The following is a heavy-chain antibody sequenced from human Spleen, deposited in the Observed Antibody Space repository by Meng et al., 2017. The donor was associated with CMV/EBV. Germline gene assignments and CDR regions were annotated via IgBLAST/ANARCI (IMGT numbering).Heavy chain of an antibody. CDR3: AKNGYGVKRDYFDY. V-gene: IGHV3-23*01. CDR1: GFTFSSYA. Sequence: GGPLRLSCAASGFTFSSYAMSWVRQAPGKGLEWVSAISGSGGSTYYADSVKGRFTISRDNSKNTLYLQKNSLRAEDTAVYDCAKNGYGVKRDYFDYWGQGTLVTVSS. D-gene: IGHD4-17*01. J-gene: IGHJ4*02. CDR2: ISGSGGST.